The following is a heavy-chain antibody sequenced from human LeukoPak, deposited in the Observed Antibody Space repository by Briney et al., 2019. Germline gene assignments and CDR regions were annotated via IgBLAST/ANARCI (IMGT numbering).Heavy chain of an antibody. Sequence: GGSLRLSCAASGFTFSSYAMSWVRQAPGKGLEWVSTITASGGNTYYADSVKGRFTISRDNSKNTLYLQMNGLRAEDTAVYYCAKVTSSGWYLNYWGQGTLVTVSS. CDR3: AKVTSSGWYLNY. J-gene: IGHJ4*02. D-gene: IGHD6-19*01. CDR2: ITASGGNT. CDR1: GFTFSSYA. V-gene: IGHV3-23*01.